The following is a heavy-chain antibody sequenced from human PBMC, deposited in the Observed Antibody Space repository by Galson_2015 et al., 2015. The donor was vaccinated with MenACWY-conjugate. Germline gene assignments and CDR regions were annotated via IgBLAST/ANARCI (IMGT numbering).Heavy chain of an antibody. CDR1: GYTFTLYA. J-gene: IGHJ5*02. CDR2: INAGNGNT. Sequence: SVKVSCKASGYTFTLYAMHWVRQAPGLGLEWMGWINAGNGNTKYSQKFHDRVTITRDISASTVYMELTSLGSEDTAVYYCARGASTLTGYLKRDLFGPWGQGTLVTVSS. D-gene: IGHD3-9*01. CDR3: ARGASTLTGYLKRDLFGP. V-gene: IGHV1-3*01.